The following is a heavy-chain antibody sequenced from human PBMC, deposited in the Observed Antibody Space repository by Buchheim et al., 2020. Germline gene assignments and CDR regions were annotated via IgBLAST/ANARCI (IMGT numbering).Heavy chain of an antibody. J-gene: IGHJ5*02. V-gene: IGHV3-21*01. CDR1: GFTFSSYS. Sequence: EVQLVESGGGLVKPGGSLRLSCAASGFTFSSYSMNWVRQAPGKGLEWVSSISSSSSYIYYADSVKGRFTISRDNAKNSLYLQMNSLRAEDTAVYYCARARGGIVVVPAATHKNNYNWFDPWGQGTL. D-gene: IGHD2-2*01. CDR3: ARARGGIVVVPAATHKNNYNWFDP. CDR2: ISSSSSYI.